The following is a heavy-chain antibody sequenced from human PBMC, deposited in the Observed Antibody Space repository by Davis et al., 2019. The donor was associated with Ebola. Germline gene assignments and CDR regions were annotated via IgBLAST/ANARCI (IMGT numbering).Heavy chain of an antibody. CDR1: SGSFSDYY. D-gene: IGHD1-1*01. CDR3: AGDGSDSNWFFY. J-gene: IGHJ5*01. V-gene: IGHV4-59*01. CDR2: IYYSGST. Sequence: SETLSLTCAVYSGSFSDYYWTWIRQPPGKGLEWIGYIYYSGSTNYNLSLKSRVTISVDTSKNQFSLKLTSVTAADTALYLCAGDGSDSNWFFYWGQGTLVTVSS.